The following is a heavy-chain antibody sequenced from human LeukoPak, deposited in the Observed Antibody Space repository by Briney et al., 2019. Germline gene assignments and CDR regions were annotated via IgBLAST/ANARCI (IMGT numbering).Heavy chain of an antibody. CDR3: ARDQEYGSGSYPY. J-gene: IGHJ4*02. D-gene: IGHD3-10*01. CDR2: MDPNSGNT. V-gene: IGHV1-8*01. CDR1: GYTFTSYD. Sequence: ASVKVSCKASGYTFTSYDINWVRQATGQGLEWMGWMDPNSGNTGYAQKFQGRVTMTRNTSISTAYMELSSLRSDDTAVYYCARDQEYGSGSYPYWGQRTLVTVSS.